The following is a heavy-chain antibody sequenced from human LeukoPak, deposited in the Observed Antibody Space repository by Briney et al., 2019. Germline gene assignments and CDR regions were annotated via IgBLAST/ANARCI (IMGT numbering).Heavy chain of an antibody. V-gene: IGHV3-49*03. CDR1: GFTFGDYA. CDR2: IRSKGYGGTT. J-gene: IGHJ4*02. CDR3: TRSKRFDS. Sequence: GGSLRLSCTGSGFTFGDYAMSWFRQAPGKGLEWVGFIRSKGYGGTTQYAASVKGRFTISRDDSKGIAYLQMNSLITEDTAVYYCTRSKRFDSWGQGTLVTVSS.